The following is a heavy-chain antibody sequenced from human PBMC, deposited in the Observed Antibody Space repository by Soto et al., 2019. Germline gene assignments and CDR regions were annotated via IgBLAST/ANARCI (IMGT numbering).Heavy chain of an antibody. Sequence: QVQLAQSGAEVKKPGASVKVSCQASGYTFTNYAISWVRQAPGQGLEWMGWISASTRNTDQAQNFQGRVTMTIDTSTNTANMELRSLRCDDTAVYYCARCYCSVGSCYACWHFDLWGRGTLVTVSS. D-gene: IGHD2-15*01. CDR3: ARCYCSVGSCYACWHFDL. CDR2: ISASTRNT. J-gene: IGHJ2*01. CDR1: GYTFTNYA. V-gene: IGHV1-18*01.